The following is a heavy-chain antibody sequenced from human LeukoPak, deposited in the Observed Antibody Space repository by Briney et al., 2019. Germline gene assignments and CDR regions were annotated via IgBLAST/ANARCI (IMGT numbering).Heavy chain of an antibody. D-gene: IGHD3-22*01. CDR3: ARDSPRAYYYDSSGGTVDY. CDR1: GASISGYY. CDR2: VYYSGST. V-gene: IGHV4-59*12. J-gene: IGHJ4*02. Sequence: SETLSLTCTVSGASISGYYWSWIRQPPGKGLEWIGFVYYSGSTNYSPSLKSRATISIDTSKNQFSLRLSSVTAADTAVYYCARDSPRAYYYDSSGGTVDYWGQGTLVTVSS.